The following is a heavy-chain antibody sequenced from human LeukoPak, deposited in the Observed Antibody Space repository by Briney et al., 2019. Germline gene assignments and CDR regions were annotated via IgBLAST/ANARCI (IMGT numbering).Heavy chain of an antibody. J-gene: IGHJ4*02. V-gene: IGHV3-30*18. CDR3: AKGPYYGSGYYES. Sequence: GGSLRLSCAASGFTFSSYGMHWVRQAPGKGLEWVAVISYDGSNEYYADSVKGRFTISRDNSNNTLYLQMNSLRPEDTAVYHCAKGPYYGSGYYESGGLGPLVTVSS. CDR1: GFTFSSYG. CDR2: ISYDGSNE. D-gene: IGHD6-19*01.